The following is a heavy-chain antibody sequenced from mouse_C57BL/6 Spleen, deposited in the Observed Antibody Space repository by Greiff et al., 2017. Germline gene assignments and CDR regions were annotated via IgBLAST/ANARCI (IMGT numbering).Heavy chain of an antibody. Sequence: QVQLQQSGAELMKPGASVKLSCKATGYTFTGYWIEWVKQRPGHGLEWIGEILPGSGSTNYNEKFKGKATFTADTSSNTAYMQLSSLTTEDSAIYYGARPYYYGTKSNWYFDVWGTGTTVTVSS. CDR2: ILPGSGST. D-gene: IGHD1-1*01. CDR1: GYTFTGYW. V-gene: IGHV1-9*01. J-gene: IGHJ1*03. CDR3: ARPYYYGTKSNWYFDV.